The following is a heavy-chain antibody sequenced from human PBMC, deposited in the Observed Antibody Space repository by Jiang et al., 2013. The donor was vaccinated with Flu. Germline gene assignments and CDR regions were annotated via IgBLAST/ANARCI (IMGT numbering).Heavy chain of an antibody. J-gene: IGHJ4*02. Sequence: SSNSAAWNWIRQSPSRGLEWLGRTYYRSKRYNDYAVSVKSRITINPDTSKNQFSLQLNSVTPEDTAVYYCARDGVGGYGDPTGYFDYWGQGTLVTVSS. CDR2: TYYRSKRYN. CDR1: SSNSAA. CDR3: ARDGVGGYGDPTGYFDY. V-gene: IGHV6-1*01. D-gene: IGHD4-17*01.